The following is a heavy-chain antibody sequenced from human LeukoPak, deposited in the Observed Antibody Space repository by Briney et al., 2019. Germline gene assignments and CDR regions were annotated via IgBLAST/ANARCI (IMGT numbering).Heavy chain of an antibody. D-gene: IGHD2-15*01. J-gene: IGHJ4*02. V-gene: IGHV1-46*01. Sequence: ASVKVSCKASGYTFTSYYMHWVRQAPGQGLEWMGIINPSGGSTNYAQKFQGRVTMTRDTSTSTVYMELSSLRSEDTAVYYCAREYCSGGSCYGLDYWGQGTLVTVSS. CDR3: AREYCSGGSCYGLDY. CDR1: GYTFTSYY. CDR2: INPSGGST.